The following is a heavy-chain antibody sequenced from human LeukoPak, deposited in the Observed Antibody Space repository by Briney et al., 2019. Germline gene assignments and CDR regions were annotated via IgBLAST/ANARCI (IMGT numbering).Heavy chain of an antibody. CDR3: ARDDSSSEFDY. V-gene: IGHV3-7*03. Sequence: PGGSLRLSCTASGFTFSNFWMGWVRQAPGKGLEWVANIKQDETEKFYLGSVKGRFTISRDNAKNSLYLQMNSLRVEDTALYYCARDDSSSEFDYWGQGTLVTVSS. J-gene: IGHJ4*02. CDR2: IKQDETEK. CDR1: GFTFSNFW. D-gene: IGHD6-6*01.